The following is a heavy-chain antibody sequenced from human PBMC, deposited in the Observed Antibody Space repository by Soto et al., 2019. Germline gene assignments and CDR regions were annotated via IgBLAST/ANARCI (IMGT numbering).Heavy chain of an antibody. CDR2: ISSSISTM. Sequence: EVQLVESGGGLVQPGGSLRLSCAASGFTFSSYSMNWVRQAPGKGLEWLSYISSSISTMHYADSVKGRFTISRDNAKNSLYLQINSLRDEDTAVYYCAREVRDTAVADFDYCGQGTLVNVSS. D-gene: IGHD5-18*01. CDR1: GFTFSSYS. J-gene: IGHJ4*02. V-gene: IGHV3-48*02. CDR3: AREVRDTAVADFDY.